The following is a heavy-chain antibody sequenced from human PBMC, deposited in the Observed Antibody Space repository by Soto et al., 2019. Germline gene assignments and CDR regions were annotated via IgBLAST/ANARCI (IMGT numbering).Heavy chain of an antibody. V-gene: IGHV3-23*01. D-gene: IGHD6-13*01. J-gene: IGHJ6*02. CDR3: AKDAGSLRSSWYDYYYYYGMDV. CDR1: GFTFSSYA. CDR2: ISGSGGST. Sequence: GGSLRLSCAASGFTFSSYAMSWVRQAPGKGLEWVSAISGSGGSTYYADSVKGRFTISRDNSKNTLYLQMNSLRAEDTAVYYCAKDAGSLRSSWYDYYYYYGMDVWGQGTTVTVSS.